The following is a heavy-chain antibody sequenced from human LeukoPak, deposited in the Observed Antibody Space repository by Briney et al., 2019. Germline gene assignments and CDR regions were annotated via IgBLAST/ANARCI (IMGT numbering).Heavy chain of an antibody. D-gene: IGHD6-25*01. CDR1: GFTFSSYG. CDR3: ARERHLYYYYGMDV. J-gene: IGHJ6*02. V-gene: IGHV3-30*03. Sequence: GGSLRLSCAASGFTFSSYGMHWVRQAPGKGLEWVAIISYDGSNKYYADSVKGRFTISRDNSKNTLYLQMNSLRAEDTAVYYCARERHLYYYYGMDVWGQGTTVTVSS. CDR2: ISYDGSNK.